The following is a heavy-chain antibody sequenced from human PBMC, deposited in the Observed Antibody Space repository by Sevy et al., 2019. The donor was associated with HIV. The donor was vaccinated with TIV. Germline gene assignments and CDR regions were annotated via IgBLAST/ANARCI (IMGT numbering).Heavy chain of an antibody. Sequence: GGSLRLSCAASGFTFSSYDMHWVRQATGKGLEWVSAIGTAGDTYYPGSVKGRFTISRVNAKNSLYLQMNSLRAGDTAVYYCAREGMSGGYSYGYYYYYGMDVWGQWTTVTVSS. J-gene: IGHJ6*02. V-gene: IGHV3-13*01. D-gene: IGHD5-18*01. CDR2: IGTAGDT. CDR1: GFTFSSYD. CDR3: AREGMSGGYSYGYYYYYGMDV.